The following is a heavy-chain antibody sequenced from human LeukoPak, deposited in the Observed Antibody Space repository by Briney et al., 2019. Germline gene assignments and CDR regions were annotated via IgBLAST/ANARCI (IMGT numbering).Heavy chain of an antibody. CDR1: GYTFTNYA. CDR2: ISGYNGDT. D-gene: IGHD6-13*01. CDR3: ARGGSSWSAEYFQH. Sequence: GASVKVSCKASGYTFTNYAINWVRQAPGQGLEWMGWISGYNGDTKFPQKLQDRVTLTSDTSTSTAYMELRSLRSDDTAVYFCARGGSSWSAEYFQHWGQGTLVTVSS. J-gene: IGHJ1*01. V-gene: IGHV1-18*01.